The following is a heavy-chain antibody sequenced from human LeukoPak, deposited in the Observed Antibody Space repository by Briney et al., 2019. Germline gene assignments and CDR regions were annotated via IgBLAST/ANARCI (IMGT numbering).Heavy chain of an antibody. CDR3: AKGTSYDFWSGYYYFDY. CDR2: ISGSGGST. V-gene: IGHV3-23*01. J-gene: IGHJ4*02. Sequence: GGSLRLSCAASGFTFSSYAMSWVRQAPGKGLEWVSAISGSGGSTYYADSVKGRFTISRDNSKNTLYLQMNSLRAEDTAVYYCAKGTSYDFWSGYYYFDYWGRGTLVTVSS. CDR1: GFTFSSYA. D-gene: IGHD3-3*01.